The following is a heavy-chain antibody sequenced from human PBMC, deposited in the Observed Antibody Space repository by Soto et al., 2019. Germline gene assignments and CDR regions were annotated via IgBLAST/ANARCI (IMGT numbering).Heavy chain of an antibody. CDR1: GYTFTSYD. CDR3: AMSRGSGQIDY. D-gene: IGHD1-26*01. J-gene: IGHJ4*02. CDR2: MNPNSGNI. Sequence: QVQLVQSGAEVKKPGASVKVSCKASGYTFTSYDINWVRQATGQGLEWMGWMNPNSGNIGYAQKFQGRVTMTWSSSISTAYRDLSSLRSEDTAVYYCAMSRGSGQIDYWGQGTLVTVSS. V-gene: IGHV1-8*01.